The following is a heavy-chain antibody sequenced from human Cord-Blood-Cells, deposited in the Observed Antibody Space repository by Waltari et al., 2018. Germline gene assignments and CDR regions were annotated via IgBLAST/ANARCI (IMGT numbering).Heavy chain of an antibody. CDR3: ASNRLYYYYGMDV. CDR1: GGSFSGYY. V-gene: IGHV4-34*01. J-gene: IGHJ6*02. D-gene: IGHD6-25*01. CDR2: INHSGST. Sequence: QVQLQQWGAGLLTPSETLSPTCAVYGGSFSGYYWAWIRQPPGKGLEWIGEINHSGSTNYNPSLKSRVTISVDTSKNQFSLKLSSVTAADTAVYYCASNRLYYYYGMDVWGQGTTVTVSS.